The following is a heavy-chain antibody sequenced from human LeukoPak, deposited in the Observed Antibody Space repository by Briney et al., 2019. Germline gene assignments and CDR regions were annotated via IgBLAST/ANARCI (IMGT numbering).Heavy chain of an antibody. V-gene: IGHV3-30*02. D-gene: IGHD2-21*01. CDR2: IGHDGRNK. J-gene: IGHJ3*02. CDR1: GITFSNSG. Sequence: GGSLRLSCEASGITFSNSGMHWVRQALGKGLERVAYIGHDGRNKFYTESLRGRFTISGDNSMKMAYLQMNSLRTEDTAIYFCAKDGDWTFDIWGQGTMVTVSS. CDR3: AKDGDWTFDI.